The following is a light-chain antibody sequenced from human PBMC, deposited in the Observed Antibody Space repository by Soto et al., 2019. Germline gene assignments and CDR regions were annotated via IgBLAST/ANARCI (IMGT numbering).Light chain of an antibody. Sequence: EIGLTQSPATLSLSPGERATLSCRASQSVSSDLAWYKHKPGQAPRLLIYDASNRATGIPARFSGSGSGTDFTLTIRSLETEDFEVYYCQQRSNWPTWTFGQGTRVDIK. CDR3: QQRSNWPTWT. CDR2: DAS. CDR1: QSVSSD. J-gene: IGKJ1*01. V-gene: IGKV3-11*01.